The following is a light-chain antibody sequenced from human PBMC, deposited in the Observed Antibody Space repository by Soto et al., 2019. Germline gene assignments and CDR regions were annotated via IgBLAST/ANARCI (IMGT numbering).Light chain of an antibody. Sequence: DIQMTQSPSSLSASVGDRVTITCRASQAITNDLSWYQQKPGEPPKRLIYAACTLQSRVPSRFSGSGSGTEFMLTISSLQPEYFSTYFCLQHNSYPRTFGQGNKVEIK. J-gene: IGKJ1*01. CDR1: QAITND. CDR2: AAC. V-gene: IGKV1-17*01. CDR3: LQHNSYPRT.